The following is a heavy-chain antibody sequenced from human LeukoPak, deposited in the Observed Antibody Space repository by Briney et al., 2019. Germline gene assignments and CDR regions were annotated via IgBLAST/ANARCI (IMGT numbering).Heavy chain of an antibody. Sequence: ASVKVSCKASGYTFTGYYMHWVRQAPGQGLEWMGWINPNSGGTNYAQKFQGRVTMTRDTSISTAYMELSRLRSDDTAVYYCARVSMSGGSYLYYYYGMDVWGQGTTVTVSS. V-gene: IGHV1-2*02. CDR2: INPNSGGT. D-gene: IGHD1-26*01. CDR3: ARVSMSGGSYLYYYYGMDV. CDR1: GYTFTGYY. J-gene: IGHJ6*02.